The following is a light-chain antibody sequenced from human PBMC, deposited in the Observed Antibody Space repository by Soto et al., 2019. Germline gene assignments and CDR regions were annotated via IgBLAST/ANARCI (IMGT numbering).Light chain of an antibody. CDR1: QSVSSY. V-gene: IGKV3-20*01. CDR2: DTS. CDR3: QQYGSSPLT. J-gene: IGKJ4*01. Sequence: EIVLTQSPGTLSLSVGERVTLSCRASQSVSSYLAWYKQTPGQAPRLLIYDTSNRATGTPDRFSGSGSGTDFTLTISRLEPEDFTVYYCQQYGSSPLTFGGGTTVEIK.